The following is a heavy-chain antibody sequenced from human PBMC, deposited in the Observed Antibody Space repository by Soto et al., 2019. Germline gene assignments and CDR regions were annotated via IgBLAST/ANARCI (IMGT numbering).Heavy chain of an antibody. CDR1: GGSFSGYY. CDR2: INHSGST. D-gene: IGHD6-13*01. Sequence: QVQLQQWGAGLLKPSETLSLTCDVYGGSFSGYYWSWIRQPPGKGLEWIGEINHSGSTNYNPSLKSRVTISVDTSKNQFSLKLSSVTAADTAVYYCARVAHPYSSSWSYYDYWGQGTLVTVSS. CDR3: ARVAHPYSSSWSYYDY. J-gene: IGHJ4*02. V-gene: IGHV4-34*01.